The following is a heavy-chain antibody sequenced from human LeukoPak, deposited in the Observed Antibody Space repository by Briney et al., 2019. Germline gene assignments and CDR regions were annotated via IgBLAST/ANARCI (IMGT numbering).Heavy chain of an antibody. CDR3: ARETNRGGSGSYYKFDY. D-gene: IGHD3-10*01. CDR2: IYYSGST. J-gene: IGHJ4*02. CDR1: GGSISSGDYY. V-gene: IGHV4-30-4*08. Sequence: PSEALSLTCTVSGGSISSGDYYWSWIRQPPGKGLEWIGYIYYSGSTYYNPSLKSRVTISVDTSKNQFSLKLSSVTAADTAVYYCARETNRGGSGSYYKFDYWGQGTLVTVS.